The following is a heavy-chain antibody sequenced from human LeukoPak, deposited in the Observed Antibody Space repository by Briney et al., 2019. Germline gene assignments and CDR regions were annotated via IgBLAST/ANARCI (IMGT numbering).Heavy chain of an antibody. CDR1: GGSISSGSYY. CDR3: ATSSGWYRYDS. CDR2: IYSSGST. D-gene: IGHD6-19*01. J-gene: IGHJ4*02. V-gene: IGHV4-61*02. Sequence: SETLSLTCTVSGGSISSGSYYWSWIRQPAGKGLEWIGRIYSSGSTNYNPSLKSRVTISLDTSKNQFSLKLSSVTAADTAVYYCATSSGWYRYDSWGQGTLVTVSS.